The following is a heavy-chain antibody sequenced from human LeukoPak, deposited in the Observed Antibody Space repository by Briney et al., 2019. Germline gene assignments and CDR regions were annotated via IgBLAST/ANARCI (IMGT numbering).Heavy chain of an antibody. CDR2: INPNSGGT. D-gene: IGHD1-26*01. CDR3: AREWYTGSYGY. J-gene: IGHJ4*02. CDR1: GDTFTGYY. Sequence: GASVKVSCKASGDTFTGYYMHWVRQAPGQGLEWMGWINPNSGGTNYAQKFQGRVTMTRDTSISTAYMELSGLRSDDTAVFYCAREWYTGSYGYWGQGTLVTVSS. V-gene: IGHV1-2*02.